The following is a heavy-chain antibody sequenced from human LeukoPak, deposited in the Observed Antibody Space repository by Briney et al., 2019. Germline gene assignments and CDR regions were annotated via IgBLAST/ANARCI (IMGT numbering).Heavy chain of an antibody. CDR1: GGSISSSSYY. J-gene: IGHJ4*02. Sequence: SETLSLTCTVSGGSISSSSYYWGWIRQPPGKDLEWIGSIYYSGSTYYNPSLKSRITISLDTSKNQFSLKLSSVTAADTAVYYCASMGYCSGDSCWEYSYGSYYFDFWGQGTLVTVSS. D-gene: IGHD2-15*01. V-gene: IGHV4-39*01. CDR2: IYYSGST. CDR3: ASMGYCSGDSCWEYSYGSYYFDF.